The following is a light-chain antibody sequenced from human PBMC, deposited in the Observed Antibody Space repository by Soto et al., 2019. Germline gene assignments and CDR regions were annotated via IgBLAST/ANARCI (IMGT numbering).Light chain of an antibody. CDR2: LNXXXXX. V-gene: IGLV4-69*01. J-gene: IGLJ2*01. CDR3: QTWGTCIVV. CDR1: SGHSSNA. Sequence: QSVLTQSPSASASLGASVKLTCTLSSGHSSNAIAWHQQQPEKGPRYLMKLNXXXXXXXXXXXXXXXXGSSSGAERYLTIXXXXXXXXXDYYCQTWGTCIVVFGGGTKLTVL.